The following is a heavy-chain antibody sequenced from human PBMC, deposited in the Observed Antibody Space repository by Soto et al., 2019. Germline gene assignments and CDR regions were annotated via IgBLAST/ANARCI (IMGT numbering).Heavy chain of an antibody. J-gene: IGHJ5*02. CDR2: IYYSGST. CDR1: WGSSVGLGGC. CDR3: ARGGYSYGFGDWFDP. Sequence: QPICVTKTVAWGSSVGLGGCRGCIRQPPGKGLEWIGYIYYSGSTYYNPSLKSRVTISVDTSKNQFSLKLSSVTAADTAVYYCARGGYSYGFGDWFDPWGQGTLVTVSS. D-gene: IGHD5-18*01. V-gene: IGHV4-30-4*08.